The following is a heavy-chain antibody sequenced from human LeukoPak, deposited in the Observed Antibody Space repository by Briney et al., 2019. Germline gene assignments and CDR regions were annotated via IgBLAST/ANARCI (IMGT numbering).Heavy chain of an antibody. CDR2: ISSNGGST. Sequence: GGSLRLSCAASGFTFSSYAMHWVRQAPGKGLEYVSAISSNGGSTYYANSVKGRFTISRDNSKNTLYLQMGSLRAEDMAVYYCAKDQLVRGVILNWGQGTLVTVSS. CDR1: GFTFSSYA. V-gene: IGHV3-64*01. J-gene: IGHJ4*02. CDR3: AKDQLVRGVILN. D-gene: IGHD3-10*01.